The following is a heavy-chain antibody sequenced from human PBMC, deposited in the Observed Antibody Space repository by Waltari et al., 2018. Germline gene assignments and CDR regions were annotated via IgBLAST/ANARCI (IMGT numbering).Heavy chain of an antibody. V-gene: IGHV3-23*01. CDR1: GFTFSSYA. J-gene: IGHJ1*01. CDR2: ISGSGGST. D-gene: IGHD1-26*01. Sequence: VQRLGSGGGLEQPGGSLSLSCAASGFTFSSYAMSWVRQAPGKGLEWVSAISGSGGSTYYADSVKGRFTISRDNSKNTLYLQMNSLRAEDTAVYYCANEVGATKGPGEHWGQGTLVTVS. CDR3: ANEVGATKGPGEH.